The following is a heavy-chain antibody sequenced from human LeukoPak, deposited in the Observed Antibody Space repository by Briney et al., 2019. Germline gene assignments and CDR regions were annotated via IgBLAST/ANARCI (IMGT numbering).Heavy chain of an antibody. J-gene: IGHJ3*02. CDR3: ASSPRDDFWSGYYPRGAFDI. CDR1: GYTFTSYY. CDR2: INPSGGST. D-gene: IGHD3-3*01. Sequence: ASVKVSCKASGYTFTSYYMHWVRQAPGQGLEWMGIINPSGGSTSYAQKFQGRVTMTRDTSTSTVYMELSSLRSEDTAVYYCASSPRDDFWSGYYPRGAFDIWGQGTMVTVSS. V-gene: IGHV1-46*01.